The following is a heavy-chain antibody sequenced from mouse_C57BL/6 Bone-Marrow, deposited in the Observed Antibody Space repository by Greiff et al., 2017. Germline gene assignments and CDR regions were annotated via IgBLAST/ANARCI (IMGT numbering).Heavy chain of an antibody. V-gene: IGHV3-6*01. D-gene: IGHD2-5*01. CDR2: ISYDGSN. CDR3: ARGAYSNYLAWFAY. J-gene: IGHJ3*01. Sequence: EVQLQESGPGLVKPSQSLSLTCSVTGYSITSGYYWNWIRQFPGNKLEWMGYISYDGSNNYNPSLKNRISITRDTSKNQFFLELNAVTTEDTATYDCARGAYSNYLAWFAYWGQGTLVTVSA. CDR1: GYSITSGYY.